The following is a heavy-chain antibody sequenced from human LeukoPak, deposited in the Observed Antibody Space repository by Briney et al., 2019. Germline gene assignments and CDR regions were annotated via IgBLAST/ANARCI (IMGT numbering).Heavy chain of an antibody. CDR1: GFNLDSKF. J-gene: IGHJ4*02. Sequence: GGSLRLSCAASGFNLDSKFMTWVRQAPGKGLEWVSVMFSGGATYYADSVKGRFTISRDNSRNTLYLEIKNLRVGDTAFYYCARGKDGAQIGASFDHWGQGTLVTVS. CDR3: ARGKDGAQIGASFDH. V-gene: IGHV3-53*01. CDR2: MFSGGAT. D-gene: IGHD3-10*01.